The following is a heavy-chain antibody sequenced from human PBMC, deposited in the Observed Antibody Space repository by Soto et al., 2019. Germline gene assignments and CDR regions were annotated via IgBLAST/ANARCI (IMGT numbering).Heavy chain of an antibody. V-gene: IGHV3-48*01. CDR1: GFTFSSYS. CDR3: ARGYCSSTSSYAGEDYFDY. Sequence: EVQLVESGGGLVQPGGSLRLSCAASGFTFSSYSMNWVRQAPGKGLEWVSYISSSSSTIYYADSVKGRFTISRDNAKNSLYLQMNSLRAEDTAVYYCARGYCSSTSSYAGEDYFDYWGQGTLVTVSS. J-gene: IGHJ4*02. CDR2: ISSSSSTI. D-gene: IGHD2-2*01.